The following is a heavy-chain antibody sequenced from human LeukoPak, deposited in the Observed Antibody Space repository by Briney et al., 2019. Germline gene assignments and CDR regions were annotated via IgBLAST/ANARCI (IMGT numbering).Heavy chain of an antibody. CDR2: IYYSVDYSGST. V-gene: IGHV4-59*01. J-gene: IGHJ6*03. CDR3: ARVGLDSHYYMDV. Sequence: SETLSLTCTVSGGSISSYYWSWIRQPPGKGLEWIGYIYYSVDYSGSTNYNPSLKSRVTISVDTSKNQFSLKLTSVTAADTAVYYCARVGLDSHYYMDVWGKGPRSPSP. D-gene: IGHD3-16*01. CDR1: GGSISSYY.